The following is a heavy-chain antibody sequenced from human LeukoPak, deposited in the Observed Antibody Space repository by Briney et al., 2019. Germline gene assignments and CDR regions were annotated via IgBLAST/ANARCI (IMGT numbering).Heavy chain of an antibody. V-gene: IGHV1-2*02. CDR1: GYTFTGYY. Sequence: GASVKVSCKASGYTFTGYYMHWVRQAPGQGLEWMGWINPNSGGTNYAQKFQGRVTMTRDTSTSTVYMELSSLRSEDTAVYYCARDKVGATWFDPWGQGTLVTVSS. CDR3: ARDKVGATWFDP. D-gene: IGHD1-26*01. J-gene: IGHJ5*02. CDR2: INPNSGGT.